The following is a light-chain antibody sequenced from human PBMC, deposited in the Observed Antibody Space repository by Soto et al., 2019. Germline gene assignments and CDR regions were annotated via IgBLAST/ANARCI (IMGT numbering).Light chain of an antibody. CDR3: QQRSNSPLT. V-gene: IGKV3-11*01. CDR2: DAS. J-gene: IGKJ4*01. CDR1: QSVSSY. Sequence: EIVLTQSPATLSLSPGERATLSCRASQSVSSYLAWYHQQPGQAPRLLIYDASNRATGIPARFSGSGSGTDFTLTISRLEPEDFAVYYCQQRSNSPLTFGGGTKVEIK.